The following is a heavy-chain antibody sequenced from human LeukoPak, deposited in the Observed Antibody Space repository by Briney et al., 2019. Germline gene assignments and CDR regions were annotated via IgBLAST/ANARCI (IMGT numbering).Heavy chain of an antibody. J-gene: IGHJ4*02. D-gene: IGHD6-6*01. CDR3: ACTRARPGGYFDY. Sequence: PSETLPLTCTVSGGSISSYYWSWIRQPAGKGLEWIGRIYTSGSTNYNPSLKSRVTVSVDTSKNQFSLELSSVTAADTAVYYCACTRARPGGYFDYWGQGTLVTVSS. CDR1: GGSISSYY. V-gene: IGHV4-4*07. CDR2: IYTSGST.